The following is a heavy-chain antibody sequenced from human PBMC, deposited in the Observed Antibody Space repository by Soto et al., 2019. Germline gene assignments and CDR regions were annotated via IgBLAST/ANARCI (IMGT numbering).Heavy chain of an antibody. CDR2: ISGSGGST. J-gene: IGHJ5*02. CDR1: GFALSSYA. Sequence: GGSLRLSCPASGFALSSYAMSWVRQAPGKGLEWVSAISGSGGSTYYADSVKGRFTISRDNSKNTLYLQMNSLRAEDTAVYYCAKGVGYCSSTSCPTMYNWFDPWGQGTLVTVSS. CDR3: AKGVGYCSSTSCPTMYNWFDP. V-gene: IGHV3-23*01. D-gene: IGHD2-2*03.